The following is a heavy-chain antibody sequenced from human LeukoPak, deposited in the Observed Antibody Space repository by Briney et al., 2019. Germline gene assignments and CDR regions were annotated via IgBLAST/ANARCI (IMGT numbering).Heavy chain of an antibody. Sequence: ASVKVSCKASGYTFTSYYMHWVRQAPGQGLEWMGIINPSGGSTSYAQKFQGRDTMTRDTSTSTVYMELSSLRSEDTAVYYCARGELIVVVPAAMMDHYYYGMDVWGQGTTVSVSS. V-gene: IGHV1-46*01. CDR1: GYTFTSYY. J-gene: IGHJ6*02. CDR2: INPSGGST. CDR3: ARGELIVVVPAAMMDHYYYGMDV. D-gene: IGHD2-2*01.